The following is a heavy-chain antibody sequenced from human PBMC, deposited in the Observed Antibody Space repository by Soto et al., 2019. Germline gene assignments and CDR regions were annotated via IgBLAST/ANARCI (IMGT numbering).Heavy chain of an antibody. Sequence: EVQLVESGGGLVKPGGSLRLSCAASGFTFSSYSMNWVRQAPGKGLEWVSSISSSSSYIYYADSVKGRFTISRDNAKNSLYLQMNSLRAEDTAVYYCARGITGTPNSYYFDYWGQGTLVTVSS. CDR2: ISSSSSYI. J-gene: IGHJ4*02. CDR1: GFTFSSYS. D-gene: IGHD1-7*01. V-gene: IGHV3-21*01. CDR3: ARGITGTPNSYYFDY.